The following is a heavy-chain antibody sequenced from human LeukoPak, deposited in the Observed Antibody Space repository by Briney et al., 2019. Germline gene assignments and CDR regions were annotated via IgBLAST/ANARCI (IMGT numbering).Heavy chain of an antibody. J-gene: IGHJ4*02. Sequence: GGSLRLSCATSGFNFDRYTIHWVRQAPGKGLEWVSLAGWAGGTTFYSDSVRGRFTISRDSGRKSMYLQMNSLTTDDTAFYFCAKELDTMFFDYWGQGALVTVSS. CDR1: GFNFDRYT. CDR3: AKELDTMFFDY. V-gene: IGHV3-43*01. D-gene: IGHD3-10*02. CDR2: AGWAGGTT.